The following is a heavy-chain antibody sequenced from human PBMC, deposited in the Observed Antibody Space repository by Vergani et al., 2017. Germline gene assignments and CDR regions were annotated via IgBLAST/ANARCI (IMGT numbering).Heavy chain of an antibody. CDR3: ARGAIVATMGVWGDYYYYMDV. CDR1: GFTFSSYA. D-gene: IGHD5-12*01. Sequence: QVQLVESGGGVVQPGRSLRLSCAASGFTFSSYAMHWVRQAPGKGLEWVAVISYDGSNKYYADSVKGRFTISRDNSKNTLYLQMNSLRAEDTAVYYCARGAIVATMGVWGDYYYYMDVWGKGP. J-gene: IGHJ6*03. V-gene: IGHV3-30*01. CDR2: ISYDGSNK.